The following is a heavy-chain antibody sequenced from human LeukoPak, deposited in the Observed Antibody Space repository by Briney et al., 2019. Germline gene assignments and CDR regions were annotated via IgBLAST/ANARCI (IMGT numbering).Heavy chain of an antibody. J-gene: IGHJ4*02. Sequence: NPSETLSLTCAVSGYSISSGYYWGWIRQPPGKGLEWIGYIYYSGSTNYNSSLKSRVTISVDTFKNQFSLKLNSVTAADTAVYYCARSGSYHNNFDYWGQGTLVTVSS. D-gene: IGHD1-26*01. V-gene: IGHV4-61*01. CDR2: IYYSGST. CDR1: GYSISSGYY. CDR3: ARSGSYHNNFDY.